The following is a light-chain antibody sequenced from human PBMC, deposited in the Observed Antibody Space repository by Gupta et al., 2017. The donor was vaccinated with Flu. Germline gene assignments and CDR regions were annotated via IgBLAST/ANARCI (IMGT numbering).Light chain of an antibody. V-gene: IGLV2-14*01. J-gene: IGLJ2*01. CDR3: SSYTSTSALGL. CDR1: RSDTGDYNY. CDR2: EVT. Sequence: QSALTQPPSVSGSPGQSITISCAGSRSDTGDYNYVSWYQQYAGKGPKLIIYEVTNRPSGISGRFSGSKSGNTASLTISGLQAEDEAVYFCSSYTSTSALGLFGGGTKLTVL.